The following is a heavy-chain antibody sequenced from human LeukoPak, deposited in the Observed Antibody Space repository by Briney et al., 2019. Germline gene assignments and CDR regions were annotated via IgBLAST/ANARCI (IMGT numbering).Heavy chain of an antibody. CDR3: ARGSSTMFDY. J-gene: IGHJ4*02. Sequence: GGSLRLSCAASGFTFSDYYMSWIRQAPGKGLEWVSYISSSSSYTNYADSVKGRFTISRDNAKNSLHLQMNSLRADDTAVYYCARGSSTMFDYWGQGTLVTVSS. CDR2: ISSSSSYT. D-gene: IGHD1-1*01. V-gene: IGHV3-11*06. CDR1: GFTFSDYY.